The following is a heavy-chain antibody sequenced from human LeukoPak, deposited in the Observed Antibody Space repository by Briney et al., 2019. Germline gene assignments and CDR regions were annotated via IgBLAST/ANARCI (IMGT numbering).Heavy chain of an antibody. J-gene: IGHJ4*02. CDR1: GGSISSSSYY. CDR2: IYYSGST. Sequence: SETLSLTCTVSGGSISSSSYYWGWIRQPPGKGLEWIGSIYYSGSTYYNPSLKSRVTISVDTSKNQFSLKLSSVTAADTAVYYCARPGYCSGGSCYYPLVYWGQGTLVTVS. CDR3: ARPGYCSGGSCYYPLVY. D-gene: IGHD2-15*01. V-gene: IGHV4-39*01.